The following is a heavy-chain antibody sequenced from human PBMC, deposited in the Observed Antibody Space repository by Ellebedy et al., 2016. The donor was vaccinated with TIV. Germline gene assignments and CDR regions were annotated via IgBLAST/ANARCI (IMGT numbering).Heavy chain of an antibody. V-gene: IGHV3-7*01. CDR2: IKQDGSEK. J-gene: IGHJ6*02. Sequence: GESLKISXAASGFTFSSYWMSWVRQAPGKGLEWVANIKQDGSEKYYVDSVKGRFTISRDNAKNSLYLQMNSLRAEDTAVYYCAKDLVATDNYYYYGMDVWGQGTTVTVSS. D-gene: IGHD5-12*01. CDR1: GFTFSSYW. CDR3: AKDLVATDNYYYYGMDV.